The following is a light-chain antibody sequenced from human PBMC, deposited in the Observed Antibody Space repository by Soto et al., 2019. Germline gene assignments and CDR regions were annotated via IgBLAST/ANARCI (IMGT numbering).Light chain of an antibody. V-gene: IGKV3-20*01. Sequence: EIVLTQSPGTLSLSPGESATLSCRASQSVSSSSYLAWYQQKPGQAPRLLIYGASSRATGIPDRFSGSGSGTDFTLTIGRLEPEDSAVYDCQEYGSSRTFGQGTKVEIK. J-gene: IGKJ1*01. CDR2: GAS. CDR3: QEYGSSRT. CDR1: QSVSSSSY.